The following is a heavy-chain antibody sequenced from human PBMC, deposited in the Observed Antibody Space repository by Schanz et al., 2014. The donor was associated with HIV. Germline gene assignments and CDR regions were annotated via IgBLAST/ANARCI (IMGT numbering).Heavy chain of an antibody. J-gene: IGHJ4*02. CDR3: ARDLPNPYFDFSGPAGDY. V-gene: IGHV3-30-3*01. D-gene: IGHD3-22*01. CDR2: ISYEGSQR. CDR1: GFTFSSFA. Sequence: QVQLVESGGGVVQPGRSLRLSCAASGFTFSSFAMHWVRQAPGKGLEWVTLISYEGSQRYYADSVKGRFTVSRDNTKNTLYLQMNSLRVEDTAVYYCARDLPNPYFDFSGPAGDYWGQGALVTVSS.